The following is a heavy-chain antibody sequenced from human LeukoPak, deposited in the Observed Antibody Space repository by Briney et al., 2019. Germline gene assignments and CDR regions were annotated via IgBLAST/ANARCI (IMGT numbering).Heavy chain of an antibody. Sequence: GASVKVACKASGYTFTGYYMHWVRQAPGQGLEWMGWINPNSGGTNYAQKFQGRVTMTRDTSISTAYMELSRLRSDDTAVYYCAAVAGLGNAFDIWGQGTMVTVSS. D-gene: IGHD6-19*01. CDR2: INPNSGGT. J-gene: IGHJ3*02. CDR1: GYTFTGYY. V-gene: IGHV1-2*02. CDR3: AAVAGLGNAFDI.